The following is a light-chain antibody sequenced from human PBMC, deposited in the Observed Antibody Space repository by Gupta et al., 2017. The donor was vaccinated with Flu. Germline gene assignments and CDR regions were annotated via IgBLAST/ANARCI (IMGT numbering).Light chain of an antibody. CDR1: EGINTD. CDR2: GAS. J-gene: IGKJ1*01. V-gene: IGKV3-15*01. Sequence: EKVMTQSPATLSVSPGQRATLSCRASEGINTDLAWYQQKPGQAPRLLIYGASTRATGVPARFSGSGSGTEFSLTISSLQSEDSAVYYCQQYKNWPTFGQGTTVEIK. CDR3: QQYKNWPT.